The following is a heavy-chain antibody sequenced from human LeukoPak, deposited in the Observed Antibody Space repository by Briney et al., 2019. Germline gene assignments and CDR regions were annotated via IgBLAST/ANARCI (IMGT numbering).Heavy chain of an antibody. J-gene: IGHJ6*04. V-gene: IGHV3-13*01. D-gene: IGHD3-10*01. CDR2: INIAGDT. CDR3: ARGVPFGEKGTDV. CDR1: GFTFSSYD. Sequence: PGGSLRLSCAASGFTFSSYDMYWVRQSTGEGLEWVSAINIAGDTYYAASVKGRFTISRENAKNSLSLQMNSLRAGDTAVYYCARGVPFGEKGTDVWGKGTTVTVSS.